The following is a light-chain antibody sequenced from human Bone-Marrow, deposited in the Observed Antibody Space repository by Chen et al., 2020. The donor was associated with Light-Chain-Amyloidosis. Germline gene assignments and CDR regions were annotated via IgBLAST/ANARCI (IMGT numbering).Light chain of an antibody. CDR3: ESYDSSLNGYV. V-gene: IGLV1-40*01. Sequence: QSVLPQPPSVSGAPGQRVTISCTVRSSNIGAGYDVHWYQQLPGTAPKLLIYGNTNRPSGVPDRFAGSKSGTSASLAITGLQPEDEADYFCESYDSSLNGYVFGTGTEVTVL. CDR1: SSNIGAGYD. J-gene: IGLJ1*01. CDR2: GNT.